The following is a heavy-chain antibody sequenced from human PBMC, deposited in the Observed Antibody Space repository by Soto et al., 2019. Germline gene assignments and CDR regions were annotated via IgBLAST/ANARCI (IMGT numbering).Heavy chain of an antibody. CDR3: ARVERGTATTVVDAFDI. D-gene: IGHD1-1*01. CDR1: GGFVSSGSYY. CDR2: MSHSGGT. V-gene: IGHV4-34*01. J-gene: IGHJ3*02. Sequence: QVQLQQWGAGLLKPSETLSLTCAVYGGFVSSGSYYWSWIRQPPGKGLGWIGEMSHSGGTHFSPSLKSRVTISVDTSKNQFSLKMSSVTAADTALYYCARVERGTATTVVDAFDIWGPGTMVTVSP.